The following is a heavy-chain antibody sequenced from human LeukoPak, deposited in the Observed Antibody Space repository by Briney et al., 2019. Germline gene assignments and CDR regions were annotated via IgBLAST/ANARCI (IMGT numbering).Heavy chain of an antibody. V-gene: IGHV3-23*01. J-gene: IGHJ6*03. CDR1: GFTFSSYA. Sequence: GGSLRLSCAASGFTFSSYAMSWVRQAPGKGLEWVSAISGSGGSTYYADSVKGRFTISRDNSKNTLYLQMNSLRAEDTAVYYCAKDSGYSYGYSYYYYYMDVWGKGTTVTISS. CDR2: ISGSGGST. D-gene: IGHD5-18*01. CDR3: AKDSGYSYGYSYYYYYMDV.